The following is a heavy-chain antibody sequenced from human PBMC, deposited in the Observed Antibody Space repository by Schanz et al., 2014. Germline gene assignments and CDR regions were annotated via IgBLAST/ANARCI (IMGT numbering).Heavy chain of an antibody. Sequence: QLVGSGGGLIQPGGSLRLSCTASGFAFSSYSMNWVRQAPGKGLEWVSYISSSGTTIYYADSVKGRFTISRDNAKNSLFLQMNSLRVEDAAVYCCARLTVGYGSGIWDVWGQGTSXTVSS. CDR3: ARLTVGYGSGIWDV. D-gene: IGHD3-10*01. V-gene: IGHV3-48*01. J-gene: IGHJ6*02. CDR1: GFAFSSYS. CDR2: ISSSGTTI.